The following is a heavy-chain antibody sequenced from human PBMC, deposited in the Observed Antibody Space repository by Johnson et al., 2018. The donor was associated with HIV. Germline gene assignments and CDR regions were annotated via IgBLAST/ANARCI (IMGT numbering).Heavy chain of an antibody. V-gene: IGHV3-30*04. CDR1: GFTFSSYD. D-gene: IGHD1-26*01. CDR3: AKEESGSFLAFDL. CDR2: TSYDGSNK. J-gene: IGHJ3*01. Sequence: QVQLVESGGGVVHPGRSLRLSCAASGFTFSSYDIHWVRQAPGKGLEWVAGTSYDGSNKYYADSVRGRFTISRDNSKNTLYLQMNSLRPEDTAVFYCAKEESGSFLAFDLWGQGTMVTVSS.